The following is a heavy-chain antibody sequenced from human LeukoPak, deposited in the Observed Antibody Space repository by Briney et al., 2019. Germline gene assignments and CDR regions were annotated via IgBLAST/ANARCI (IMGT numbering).Heavy chain of an antibody. Sequence: PGRSLRLSCAASGFTFDDYAMHWVRQAPGKGLEWVSGISWNSGSIGYADSVKGRFTISRDNAKNSLYLQMNSLRAEDTALYYCAKDIGGYSGYPRFDYWGQGTLVTVSS. CDR2: ISWNSGSI. CDR3: AKDIGGYSGYPRFDY. V-gene: IGHV3-9*01. CDR1: GFTFDDYA. D-gene: IGHD5-12*01. J-gene: IGHJ4*02.